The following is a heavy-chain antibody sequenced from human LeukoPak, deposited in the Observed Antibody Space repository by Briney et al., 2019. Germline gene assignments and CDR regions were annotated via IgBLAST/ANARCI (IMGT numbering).Heavy chain of an antibody. Sequence: GGSLGLSCAASGFTFSNYDMNWVRQAPGKGLEWVSYISSDASAIYYADSVKGRFTISRDNAKNSLYLQMNSLRAEDTAVYYCARDLTGDSSHDYWGQGTLVTVSS. CDR1: GFTFSNYD. CDR3: ARDLTGDSSHDY. D-gene: IGHD3-22*01. J-gene: IGHJ4*02. CDR2: ISSDASAI. V-gene: IGHV3-48*03.